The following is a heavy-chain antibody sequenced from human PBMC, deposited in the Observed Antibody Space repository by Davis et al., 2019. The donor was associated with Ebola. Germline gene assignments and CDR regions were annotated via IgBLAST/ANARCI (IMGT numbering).Heavy chain of an antibody. D-gene: IGHD3-22*01. Sequence: AASVKVSCKASGGTFSSYTISWVRQAPGQGLEWMGRIIPILGIANYAQKFQGRVTITADESTSTAYMELSSLRSEDTAVYYCAREGGYYYYFDYWGQGTLVTVSS. CDR1: GGTFSSYT. CDR3: AREGGYYYYFDY. V-gene: IGHV1-69*04. CDR2: IIPILGIA. J-gene: IGHJ4*02.